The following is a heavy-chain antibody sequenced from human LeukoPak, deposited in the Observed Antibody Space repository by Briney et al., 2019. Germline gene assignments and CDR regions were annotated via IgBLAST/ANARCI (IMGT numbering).Heavy chain of an antibody. CDR3: ATGGGYDSGFDY. CDR2: FDPEDGET. V-gene: IGHV1-24*01. D-gene: IGHD5-12*01. J-gene: IGHJ4*02. CDR1: GYTLTELS. Sequence: GASVKVSCKVSGYTLTELSMHWVRQAPGKGLEWMGGFDPEDGETIYAQKFQGRVTMTEDTSTDTAYMELSSLRSEDTAVYCCATGGGYDSGFDYWGQGTLVTVSS.